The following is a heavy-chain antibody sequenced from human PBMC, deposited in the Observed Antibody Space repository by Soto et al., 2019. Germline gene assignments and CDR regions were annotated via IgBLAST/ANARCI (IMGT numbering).Heavy chain of an antibody. CDR1: GGSINSGGYY. CDR3: ARGYRQSGYSSSWVFGY. J-gene: IGHJ4*02. CDR2: IYYSGST. Sequence: QVQLQESGPGLVKPSQTLSLICTVSGGSINSGGYYWNWIRQHPGKGLEWIAYIYYSGSTYYNPFPRIRVTISAASSVNQFSVKRRSVTAAATAVYLCARGYRQSGYSSSWVFGYWGQGTLVNVSS. D-gene: IGHD6-13*01. V-gene: IGHV4-31*03.